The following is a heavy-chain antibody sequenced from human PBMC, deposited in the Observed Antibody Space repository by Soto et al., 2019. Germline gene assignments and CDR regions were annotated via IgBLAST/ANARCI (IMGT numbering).Heavy chain of an antibody. CDR2: ISANSGDT. CDR3: ARDFRDSCRGTSCIYFDY. CDR1: GYTFASYG. Sequence: QVQLVQSGAEVKEPGASARVSCKASGYTFASYGFSWVRQAPGQGLEWVAWISANSGDTNSAQKFQDRVTLTTDTSTSTAYMDLRSLRSDDTAVYYCARDFRDSCRGTSCIYFDYWGQGTLVTVSS. J-gene: IGHJ4*02. D-gene: IGHD2-2*01. V-gene: IGHV1-18*01.